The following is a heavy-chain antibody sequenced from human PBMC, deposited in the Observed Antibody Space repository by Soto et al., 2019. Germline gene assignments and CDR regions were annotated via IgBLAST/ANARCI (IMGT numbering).Heavy chain of an antibody. V-gene: IGHV4-34*01. J-gene: IGHJ3*02. D-gene: IGHD3-10*01. Sequence: NPSETLSLTCAVYGGSFSGYYWSWIRQPPGKGLEWIGEINHSGSTNYNPSLKSRVTISVDTSKNQFSLKLSSVTAADTAVYYCARLYYYGSGSRSDAFDIWGQGTMVTVS. CDR1: GGSFSGYY. CDR2: INHSGST. CDR3: ARLYYYGSGSRSDAFDI.